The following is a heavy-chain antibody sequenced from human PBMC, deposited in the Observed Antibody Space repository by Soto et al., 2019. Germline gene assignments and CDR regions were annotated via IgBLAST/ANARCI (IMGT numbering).Heavy chain of an antibody. V-gene: IGHV3-30*18. CDR2: VSYDGNHK. CDR1: GFTFRSFG. Sequence: QVQLVESGGGVIQPGTYLRLSCGSSGFTFRSFGRYWVRQAPGKGLEWVAVVSYDGNHKYYADSVKGRFTVSRDNAKNMMYLQMDSLRGEDTAVYYCAKDVGQQLVLNYGMDVWGQGTTVTVSS. D-gene: IGHD6-13*01. J-gene: IGHJ6*02. CDR3: AKDVGQQLVLNYGMDV.